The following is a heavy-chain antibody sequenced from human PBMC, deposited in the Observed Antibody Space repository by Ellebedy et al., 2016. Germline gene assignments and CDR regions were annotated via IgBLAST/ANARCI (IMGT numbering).Heavy chain of an antibody. CDR1: GITSDSF. CDR2: IRRGAYTI. V-gene: IGHV3-11*01. Sequence: GESLKISCAISGITSDSFVNWSRQAPGEGLEWVANIRRGAYTIDSPDSVKGRFTVSRDNAKKSLSLQVLSPRAEDTAVFHCAREGTEYCLRTTWKHFVFGSTPGAREPWSPPPQIDMDVWGQGTAVTVSS. CDR3: AREGTEYCLRTTWKHFVFGSTPGAREPWSPPPQIDMDV. D-gene: IGHD2-2*01. J-gene: IGHJ6*02.